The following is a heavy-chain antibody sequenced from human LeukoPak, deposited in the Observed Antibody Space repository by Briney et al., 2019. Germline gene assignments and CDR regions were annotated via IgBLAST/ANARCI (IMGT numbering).Heavy chain of an antibody. J-gene: IGHJ5*02. CDR3: AKDSSGWELNWFDP. D-gene: IGHD6-19*01. CDR2: IYTSGST. Sequence: SETLSLTCAVYGGSFSSYYWSWIRQPAGKGLEWIGRIYTSGSTNYNPSLKSRVTMSVDTSKNQFSLKLSSVTAADTAVYYCAKDSSGWELNWFDPWGQGTLVTVSS. CDR1: GGSFSSYY. V-gene: IGHV4-4*07.